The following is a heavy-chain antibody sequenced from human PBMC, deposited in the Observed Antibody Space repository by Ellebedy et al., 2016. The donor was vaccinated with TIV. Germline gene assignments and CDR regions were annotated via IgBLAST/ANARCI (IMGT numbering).Heavy chain of an antibody. J-gene: IGHJ4*02. D-gene: IGHD6-19*01. CDR1: GYTFSSYE. CDR2: MNPNSGNT. Sequence: AASVKVSCKASGYTFSSYEINWVRQATGQGLEWMGWMNPNSGNTGYAQKFQGRVTITRDTSISTAYMELSSLRSEDTAVYYCARGEYGSGWVGVAYWGQGTLVTVSS. CDR3: ARGEYGSGWVGVAY. V-gene: IGHV1-8*03.